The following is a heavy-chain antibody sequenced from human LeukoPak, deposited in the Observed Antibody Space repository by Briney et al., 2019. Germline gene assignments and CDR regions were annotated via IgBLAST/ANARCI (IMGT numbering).Heavy chain of an antibody. D-gene: IGHD3-22*01. CDR2: IIPILGIA. CDR3: ARVDDSSGNFDY. CDR1: GGTFSSYA. V-gene: IGHV1-69*04. Sequence: SVKVSCKASGGTFSSYAISWVRQAPGQGLEWMGRIIPILGIASYAQKFQGRVTITADKSTSTAYMELSSLRSEDTAVYYCARVDDSSGNFDYWGQGTLVTVSS. J-gene: IGHJ4*02.